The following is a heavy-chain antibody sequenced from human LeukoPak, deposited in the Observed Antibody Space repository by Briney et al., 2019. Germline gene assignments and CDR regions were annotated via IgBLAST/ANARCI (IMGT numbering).Heavy chain of an antibody. CDR1: GFTFSSYG. J-gene: IGHJ6*02. V-gene: IGHV3-33*01. D-gene: IGHD5-18*01. CDR2: IWYDGSNK. Sequence: GGSLRLSCAASGFTFSSYGMHWVRQAPGKGLEWVAVIWYDGSNKYYADSVKGRFTISRDNSKNTLYLQMNSLRAEDTAVYYCARAQYSYGSYDYYGMDIWGQGTTVTVSS. CDR3: ARAQYSYGSYDYYGMDI.